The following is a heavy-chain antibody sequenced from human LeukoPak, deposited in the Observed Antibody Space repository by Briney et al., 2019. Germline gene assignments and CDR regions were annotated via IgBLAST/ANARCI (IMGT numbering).Heavy chain of an antibody. D-gene: IGHD5-18*01. CDR3: ASMGVDTTMVTPEYFQH. V-gene: IGHV4-39*01. J-gene: IGHJ1*01. Sequence: SETLSLTCTVSGGSISSSSYYWGWIRQPPGKGLEWIGTIYYSGSTYYNPSLKSRVTISVDTSKKQFSLKLSSATAADTAVYYCASMGVDTTMVTPEYFQHWGQGTLVTVSS. CDR2: IYYSGST. CDR1: GGSISSSSYY.